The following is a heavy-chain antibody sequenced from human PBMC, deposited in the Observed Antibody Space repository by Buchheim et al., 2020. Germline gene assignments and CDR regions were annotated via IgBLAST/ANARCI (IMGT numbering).Heavy chain of an antibody. V-gene: IGHV3-48*02. CDR2: IGSRSSII. D-gene: IGHD6-13*01. J-gene: IGHJ4*02. Sequence: VQLVESGGGVVQPGGSLRLSCAGSGFNFSTYHMNWVRQAPGKGLEWVSYIGSRSSIIYYADSVKGRFTISRDNAKNSLYLQMNSLRDEDTALYYCTTDHPGVTAAGASDNWGQGTL. CDR1: GFNFSTYH. CDR3: TTDHPGVTAAGASDN.